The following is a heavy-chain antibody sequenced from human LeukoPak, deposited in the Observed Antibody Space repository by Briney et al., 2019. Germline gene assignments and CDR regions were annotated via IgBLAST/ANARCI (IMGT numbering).Heavy chain of an antibody. D-gene: IGHD6-13*01. Sequence: GASVKVSCKASGYTFTAYYVHWVRQAPGQGPEWMGWINSNTGDTGYAQKFQGRVTMTRDTSISTLYMDLSSLRSDDTAVYYCARDLGSSWDNYYYYMDVWGKGTTVTVSS. J-gene: IGHJ6*03. CDR2: INSNTGDT. CDR1: GYTFTAYY. V-gene: IGHV1-2*02. CDR3: ARDLGSSWDNYYYYMDV.